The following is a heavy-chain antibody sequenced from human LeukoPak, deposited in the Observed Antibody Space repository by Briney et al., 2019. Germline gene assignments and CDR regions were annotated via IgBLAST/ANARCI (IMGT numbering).Heavy chain of an antibody. J-gene: IGHJ4*02. CDR2: INPGSDNT. Sequence: GASVKVSCKASGYTFTSYDINWVRQATGQGLEWMGRINPGSDNTDYAQKFQGRVTMTKDTSKSTVYTELSSLRSEDAAIYYCARNMALDYWGQGSLVTVSS. CDR3: ARNMALDY. V-gene: IGHV1-8*01. CDR1: GYTFTSYD. D-gene: IGHD2/OR15-2a*01.